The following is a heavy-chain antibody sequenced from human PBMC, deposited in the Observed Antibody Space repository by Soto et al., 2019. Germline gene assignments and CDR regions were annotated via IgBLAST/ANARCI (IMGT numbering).Heavy chain of an antibody. CDR2: IWYDGSNK. D-gene: IGHD2-21*02. CDR1: GFTFSSYG. Sequence: GGSLRLSCAASGFTFSSYGMHWVRQAPGKGLEWVAVIWYDGSNKYYADSVKGRFTISRDNSKNTLYLQMNSLRAEDTAVYYCARGRYCGGDCYLNYYYGMDVWGQGTTVTVSS. CDR3: ARGRYCGGDCYLNYYYGMDV. V-gene: IGHV3-33*01. J-gene: IGHJ6*02.